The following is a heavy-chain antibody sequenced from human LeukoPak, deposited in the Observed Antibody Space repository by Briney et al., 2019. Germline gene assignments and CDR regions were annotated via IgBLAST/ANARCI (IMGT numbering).Heavy chain of an antibody. CDR2: ISYDGSNK. D-gene: IGHD2-2*01. CDR3: SKDWYCSSYSCYQAYYYYGMDV. J-gene: IGHJ6*02. CDR1: GFTFSSYG. V-gene: IGHV3-30*18. Sequence: GGSLRLSCAASGFTFSSYGMHWVRQAPGKGLEWVAVISYDGSNKYYADSVKGRFTISRDNSKNTLYLQMNSLRAEDTAVYYCSKDWYCSSYSCYQAYYYYGMDVWGQGTTVTVSS.